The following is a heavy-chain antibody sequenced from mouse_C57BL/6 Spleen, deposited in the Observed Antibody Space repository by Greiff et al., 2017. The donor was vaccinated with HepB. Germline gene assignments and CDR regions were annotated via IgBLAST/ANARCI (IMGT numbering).Heavy chain of an antibody. J-gene: IGHJ3*01. Sequence: EVKLMESGGGLVKPGGSLKLSCAASGFTFSSYTMSWVRQTPEKRLEWVATISGGGGNTYYPDSVKGRFTISRDNAKNTLYLQMSSLRSEDTALYYCARHRTAFAYWGQGTLVTVSA. CDR3: ARHRTAFAY. V-gene: IGHV5-9*01. CDR2: ISGGGGNT. CDR1: GFTFSSYT.